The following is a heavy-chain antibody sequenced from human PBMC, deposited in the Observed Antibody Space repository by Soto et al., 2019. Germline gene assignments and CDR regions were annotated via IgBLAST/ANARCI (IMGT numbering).Heavy chain of an antibody. D-gene: IGHD1-1*01. CDR2: IYYTGNT. CDR1: GGSISSGGTGSY. J-gene: IGHJ4*02. V-gene: IGHV4-31*03. Sequence: QVQLQESGPGLVKPSQTLSLTCTVSGGSISSGGTGSYWTWIRQLPGKGLEWIGYIYYTGNTYYNPSLKSRPTISIDTSENHVSLKLTSVTAADTAVYFCASGHDAYKVRYWGQGTLVTVSS. CDR3: ASGHDAYKVRY.